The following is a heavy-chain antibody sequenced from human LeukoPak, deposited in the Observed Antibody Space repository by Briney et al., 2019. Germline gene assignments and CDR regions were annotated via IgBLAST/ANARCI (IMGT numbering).Heavy chain of an antibody. Sequence: ASVKVSCKASGYTFTSYDINWVRQATGQGLEWMGWMNPNSGNTGYAQKFQGRVTMTRNTSISTAYMELSSLRSEDTAVYYCARGQDIVVVPAASNYYYYYGMDVWGQGTMVTVSS. CDR1: GYTFTSYD. CDR3: ARGQDIVVVPAASNYYYYYGMDV. J-gene: IGHJ6*02. CDR2: MNPNSGNT. D-gene: IGHD2-2*01. V-gene: IGHV1-8*01.